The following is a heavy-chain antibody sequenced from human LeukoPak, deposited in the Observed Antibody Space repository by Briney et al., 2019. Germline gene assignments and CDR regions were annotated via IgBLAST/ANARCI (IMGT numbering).Heavy chain of an antibody. Sequence: SETLSLTCAVYGGSFSGYYWSWIRQPPGKGLEWIGEINHSGSTNYNPSLKSRVTISVDTSKNQFSLKLSSVTAADTAVYYCARAPKGDPYYFDYWGQGTLVTVSS. CDR2: INHSGST. V-gene: IGHV4-34*01. J-gene: IGHJ4*02. CDR3: ARAPKGDPYYFDY. CDR1: GGSFSGYY.